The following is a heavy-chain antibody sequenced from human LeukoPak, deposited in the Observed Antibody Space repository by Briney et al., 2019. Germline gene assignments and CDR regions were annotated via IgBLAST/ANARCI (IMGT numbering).Heavy chain of an antibody. CDR3: AKDLSLRFQRNWFDP. Sequence: GGSLRLSCAASGFTFSSYAMSWVRQAPGKGLEWVSAISGSGGSTYYADSVKGRFTISRDNSKNTLYLQMNSLRAEDTAVYYCAKDLSLRFQRNWFDPWGQGTLVTVSS. CDR2: ISGSGGST. V-gene: IGHV3-23*01. CDR1: GFTFSSYA. J-gene: IGHJ5*02. D-gene: IGHD3-3*01.